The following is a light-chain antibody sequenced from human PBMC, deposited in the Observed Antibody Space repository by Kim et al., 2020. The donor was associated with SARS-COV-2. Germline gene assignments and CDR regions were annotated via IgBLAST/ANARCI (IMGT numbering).Light chain of an antibody. Sequence: EIVLTQSSATLSLSPRERATLSCRTSQSVGSSLAWYQQRPGLPPRLLIYDASNRATGIPARFSASGSGTDFTLTISSLEPEDFAIYYCQQRTNWPLTFGGGTKVDIK. V-gene: IGKV3-11*01. J-gene: IGKJ4*01. CDR2: DAS. CDR3: QQRTNWPLT. CDR1: QSVGSS.